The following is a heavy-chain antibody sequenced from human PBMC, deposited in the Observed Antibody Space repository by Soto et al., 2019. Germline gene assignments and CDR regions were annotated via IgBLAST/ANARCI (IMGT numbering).Heavy chain of an antibody. D-gene: IGHD6-6*01. CDR2: IYPGDSDT. V-gene: IGHV5-51*01. CDR3: ARRGSSSYYYYYYMDV. CDR1: GYSFTSYW. J-gene: IGHJ6*03. Sequence: GESLKISCNGSGYSFTSYWIGWVRQMPGKGLEWMGIIYPGDSDTRYSPSFQGQVTISADKSISTAYLQWSSLKASDTAMYYCARRGSSSYYYYYYMDVWGKGTTVTVSS.